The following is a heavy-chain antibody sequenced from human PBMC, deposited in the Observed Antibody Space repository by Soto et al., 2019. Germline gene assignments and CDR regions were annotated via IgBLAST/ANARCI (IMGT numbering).Heavy chain of an antibody. CDR1: GFTFSNAW. CDR3: TTGLPVVVISTFDY. CDR2: IKSNTDGGTT. Sequence: EVQLVESGGGLVKPGGSLRLSCAASGFTFSNAWMSWVRQAPGKGLEWVGRIKSNTDGGTTDYAAPVKGRFTISRDDSKNTLYLQMNSLKTEDTAVYYCTTGLPVVVISTFDYWGQGTLVTVSS. V-gene: IGHV3-15*01. J-gene: IGHJ4*02. D-gene: IGHD3-22*01.